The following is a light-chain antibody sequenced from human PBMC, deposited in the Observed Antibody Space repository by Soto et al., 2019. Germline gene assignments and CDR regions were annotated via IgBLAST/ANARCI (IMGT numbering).Light chain of an antibody. CDR3: PQENNWCVT. J-gene: IGKJ3*01. V-gene: IGKV3-11*01. CDR2: DAS. Sequence: EIVLKQSPGTLTLCTGERDTHSCRASQSVSSYLAWYQQKPGKTPRLLIYDASTRATGISARFSGSGSVSLLNLITIIQESADYAGYQIPQENNWCVTF. CDR1: QSVSSY.